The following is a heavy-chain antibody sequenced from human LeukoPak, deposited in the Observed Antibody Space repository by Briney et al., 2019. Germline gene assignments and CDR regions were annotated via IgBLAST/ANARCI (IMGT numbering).Heavy chain of an antibody. Sequence: ASVKVSCKASGYTFTSYGISWVRQAPGQGLEWMGWISAYNGNTNYAQKLQGRVTMTTDTSTSTAYMELRSLRSDDTAVYYCARDARRIHYYDSSGHFDYWGQGTLVTVSS. CDR1: GYTFTSYG. V-gene: IGHV1-18*01. CDR2: ISAYNGNT. J-gene: IGHJ4*02. D-gene: IGHD3-22*01. CDR3: ARDARRIHYYDSSGHFDY.